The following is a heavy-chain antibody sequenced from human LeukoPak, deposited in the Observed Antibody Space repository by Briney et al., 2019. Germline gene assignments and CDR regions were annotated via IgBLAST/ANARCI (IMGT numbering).Heavy chain of an antibody. D-gene: IGHD1-26*01. J-gene: IGHJ4*02. CDR3: ASRGVGATTGFDY. Sequence: KSSETLSLTCAVYGGSFSGYYWSWIRQPPGKGLEWIGEINHSGSTNYNPSLKSRVTISVDTSKNQFSLKLSSVTAADTAVYYCASRGVGATTGFDYWGQGTLVTVSS. CDR1: GGSFSGYY. V-gene: IGHV4-34*01. CDR2: INHSGST.